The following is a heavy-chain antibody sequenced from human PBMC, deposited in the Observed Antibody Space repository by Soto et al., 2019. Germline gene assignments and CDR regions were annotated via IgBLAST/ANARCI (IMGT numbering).Heavy chain of an antibody. V-gene: IGHV4-59*01. CDR2: IYYSGST. CDR3: ARVASYYDILTGYPRVFAFDI. D-gene: IGHD3-9*01. J-gene: IGHJ3*02. Sequence: PSETLSLTCTVSGGSISSYYWSWIRQPPGKGLEWIGYIYYSGSTNYNPSLKSRVTISVDTSKNQFSLKLSSVTAADTAVYYCARVASYYDILTGYPRVFAFDIWGQGTMVNVS. CDR1: GGSISSYY.